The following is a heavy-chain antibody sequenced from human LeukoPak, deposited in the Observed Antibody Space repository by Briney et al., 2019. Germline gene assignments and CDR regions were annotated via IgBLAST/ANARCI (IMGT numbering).Heavy chain of an antibody. CDR2: ISDTGSST. J-gene: IGHJ2*01. V-gene: IGHV3-23*01. D-gene: IGHD3-10*01. CDR3: AKKGDGVPSYPDL. Sequence: GGSLRLSCAASGFTFSSYAMSWVRQAPGKGLEWVSTISDTGSSTYYADSVKGRFTISRDNSKNILYLHVNSLRAEDTAVYYCAKKGDGVPSYPDLWGRGTLVTVSS. CDR1: GFTFSSYA.